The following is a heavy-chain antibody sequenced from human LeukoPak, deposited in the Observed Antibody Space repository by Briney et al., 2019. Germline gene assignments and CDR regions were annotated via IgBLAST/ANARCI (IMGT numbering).Heavy chain of an antibody. J-gene: IGHJ5*02. CDR3: ARAGDGGNSFTNWFDP. D-gene: IGHD4-23*01. CDR1: GGTFSSYA. Sequence: SVKVSRKASGGTFSSYAISWVRQAPGQGLEWMGGIIPIFGTANYAQKFQGGVTITADESTSTAYMELSSLRSEDTAVYYCARAGDGGNSFTNWFDPWGQGTLVTVSS. V-gene: IGHV1-69*13. CDR2: IIPIFGTA.